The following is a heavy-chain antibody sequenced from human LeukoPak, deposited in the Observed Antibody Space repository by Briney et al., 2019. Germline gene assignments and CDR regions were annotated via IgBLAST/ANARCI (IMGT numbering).Heavy chain of an antibody. CDR2: ISSSGSTK. D-gene: IGHD6-6*01. CDR1: GFTFSSYE. J-gene: IGHJ4*02. Sequence: GGSLRLSCEASGFTFSSYEMNWVRQAPGKGLEWVSYISSSGSTKYYADSVKGRFTISSDNAKNSLYLQMNSLRAEDTAVYYCAREGSSDYFDYWGQGTLVTVSS. CDR3: AREGSSDYFDY. V-gene: IGHV3-48*03.